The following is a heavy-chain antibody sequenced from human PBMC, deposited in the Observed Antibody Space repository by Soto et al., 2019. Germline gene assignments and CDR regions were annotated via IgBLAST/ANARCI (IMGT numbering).Heavy chain of an antibody. J-gene: IGHJ4*03. D-gene: IGHD1-26*01. CDR2: FSGGGDSS. CDR3: ARGERQMGRLDY. V-gene: IGHV3-23*01. Sequence: EVQLLESGGGLEQPGGSLRLCCAASGFTFSNSAMSWVRQAPGKGLEWVSGFSGGGDSSYYADSVKGRFTISRDNSKNTLYLQINSLRVDDTAVYFCARGERQMGRLDYWGQGTTVTVSS. CDR1: GFTFSNSA.